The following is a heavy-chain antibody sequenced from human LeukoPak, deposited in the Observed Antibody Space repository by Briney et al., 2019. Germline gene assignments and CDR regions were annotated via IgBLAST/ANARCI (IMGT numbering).Heavy chain of an antibody. CDR2: IYYSWST. CDR3: ARVDTAEFDP. D-gene: IGHD5-18*01. V-gene: IGHV4-59*01. J-gene: IGHJ5*02. Sequence: PSETLSLTCTVSGGSISSYYWSWIRQPPGKGLEWIGYIYYSWSTNYNPSLKSRVTISVDTSKNQFSLKLSFVTAADTAVYYCARVDTAEFDPWGQGTLVTVSS. CDR1: GGSISSYY.